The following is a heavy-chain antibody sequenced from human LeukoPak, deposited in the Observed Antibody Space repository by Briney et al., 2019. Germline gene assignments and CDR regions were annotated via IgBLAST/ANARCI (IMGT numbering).Heavy chain of an antibody. J-gene: IGHJ4*02. Sequence: GASVKVSCKASGYTSSDYYMHWVRQAPGQGLEWMGWINSNSGGTKYEQKFQGRVTMTRDTSISTVYMELSRLRFDDTAVYYCARGSERCSSTSCPNKPFDYWGQGTLVTVSS. CDR1: GYTSSDYY. CDR3: ARGSERCSSTSCPNKPFDY. V-gene: IGHV1-2*02. D-gene: IGHD2-2*01. CDR2: INSNSGGT.